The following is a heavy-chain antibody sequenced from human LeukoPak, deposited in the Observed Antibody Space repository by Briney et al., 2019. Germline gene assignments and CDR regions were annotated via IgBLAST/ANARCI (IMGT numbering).Heavy chain of an antibody. D-gene: IGHD3-10*01. Sequence: PGGSLRLSCAASGFTFSTYAMSWVRQAPGKGLEWLSYISGSGGSTYYADSVKGRFTISRDNSKNTLYLQMNSLRAEDTALYHCAKRVGSYYFDSWGQGTLVTVSS. CDR1: GFTFSTYA. CDR2: ISGSGGST. J-gene: IGHJ4*02. CDR3: AKRVGSYYFDS. V-gene: IGHV3-23*01.